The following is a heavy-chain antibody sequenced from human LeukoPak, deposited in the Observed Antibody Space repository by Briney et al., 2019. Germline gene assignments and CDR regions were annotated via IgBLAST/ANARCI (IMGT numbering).Heavy chain of an antibody. J-gene: IGHJ3*02. D-gene: IGHD2-15*01. Sequence: PSETLSLTCTVSGGSISSYYWSWIRQPAGKGLEWIGRIYTSGSTNYNPSLKRRVTMSVDTSKNQFSLKLSSVTAADTAVYYCARSLPRAVVVVAATLDTDAFDIWGQGTMVTVSS. CDR3: ARSLPRAVVVVAATLDTDAFDI. CDR1: GGSISSYY. CDR2: IYTSGST. V-gene: IGHV4-4*07.